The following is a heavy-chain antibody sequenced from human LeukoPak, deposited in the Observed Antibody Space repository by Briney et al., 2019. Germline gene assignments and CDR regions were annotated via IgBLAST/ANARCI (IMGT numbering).Heavy chain of an antibody. CDR2: SSPSGDIT. CDR3: ARVPDFIARPCDS. Sequence: SETLSLTCAVYGWTFSGNYWNLIRQTPGRGLEWIGESSPSGDITGYNPSLRGRATISVDSSKKQFSLRLTSVTAADTGVYYCARVPDFIARPCDSWGPGTLVTVSS. CDR1: GWTFSGNY. V-gene: IGHV4-34*08. J-gene: IGHJ4*02. D-gene: IGHD2-21*01.